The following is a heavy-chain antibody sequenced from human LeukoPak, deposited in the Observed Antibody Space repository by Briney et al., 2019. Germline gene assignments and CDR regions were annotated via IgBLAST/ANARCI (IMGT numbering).Heavy chain of an antibody. Sequence: GGSLRLSCAASGFTFDDYAMHWVRQAPGKGLEWVSGISWNSGSIGYADSVKGRFTISRDNAKNSLYLQMNSLRAEDTAVYYCARESSSGYLPLDYWGQGTLVTVSS. D-gene: IGHD3-22*01. J-gene: IGHJ4*02. V-gene: IGHV3-9*01. CDR3: ARESSSGYLPLDY. CDR2: ISWNSGSI. CDR1: GFTFDDYA.